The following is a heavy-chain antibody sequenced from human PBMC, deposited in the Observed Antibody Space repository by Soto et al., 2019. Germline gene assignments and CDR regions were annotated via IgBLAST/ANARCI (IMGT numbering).Heavy chain of an antibody. CDR1: GGSISSYY. CDR2: IYYSGST. CDR3: ATSRLWFGELLFDY. D-gene: IGHD3-10*01. Sequence: SETLSLTCTVSGGSISSYYWSWIRQPPGKGLEWIGYIYYSGSTNYNPSLKSRVTISVDTSKNQFSLKLSSVTAADTAVYYCATSRLWFGELLFDYWGQGTLVTVSS. V-gene: IGHV4-59*01. J-gene: IGHJ4*02.